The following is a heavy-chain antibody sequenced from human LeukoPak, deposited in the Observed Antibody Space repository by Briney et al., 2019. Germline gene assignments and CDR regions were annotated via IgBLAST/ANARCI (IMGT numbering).Heavy chain of an antibody. D-gene: IGHD5-18*01. J-gene: IGHJ5*02. CDR3: ARRGYSYGYVGSNWFDP. CDR1: GFTFSSYS. Sequence: GSLRLSCAASGFTFSSYSMNWVRQPPGKGLEWIGEINHSGSTNYNPSLKSRVTLSVDTSKNQFSLKLSSVTAADTAVYYCARRGYSYGYVGSNWFDPWGQGTLVTVSS. V-gene: IGHV4-34*01. CDR2: INHSGST.